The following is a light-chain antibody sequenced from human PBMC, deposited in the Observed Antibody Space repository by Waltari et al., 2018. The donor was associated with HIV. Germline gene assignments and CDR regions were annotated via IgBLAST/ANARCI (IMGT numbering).Light chain of an antibody. Sequence: QSVLTQPPSASGTPGQRVTISCSGSSSNIGSNYVYWYQQLPGTAPNLLIYRNNQRPSGVPCRFSGSKSGTSAALAISGLRSEDEADYYCAAWDDSLSGWVFGGGTKLTVL. CDR1: SSNIGSNY. J-gene: IGLJ3*02. V-gene: IGLV1-47*01. CDR2: RNN. CDR3: AAWDDSLSGWV.